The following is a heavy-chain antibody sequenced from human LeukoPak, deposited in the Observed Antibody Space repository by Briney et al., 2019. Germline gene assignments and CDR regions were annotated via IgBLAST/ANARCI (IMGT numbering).Heavy chain of an antibody. CDR2: IYYSGST. D-gene: IGHD5-18*01. V-gene: IGHV4-59*01. CDR3: ARGEQLWLTHDY. J-gene: IGHJ4*02. Sequence: SETLSLTCTVSGGSISSYYWSWIRQPPGKGLEWIGYIYYSGSTNYNPSLKSRVTISVDTSKNQFSLKLSSVTAADTAVYYCARGEQLWLTHDYWGQGTLVTVSS. CDR1: GGSISSYY.